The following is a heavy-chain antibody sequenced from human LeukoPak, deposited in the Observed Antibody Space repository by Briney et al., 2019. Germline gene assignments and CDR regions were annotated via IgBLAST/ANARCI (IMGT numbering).Heavy chain of an antibody. CDR1: GFTFSSYA. J-gene: IGHJ6*03. D-gene: IGHD5-12*01. CDR3: ARVLRSGYDLGYMDV. V-gene: IGHV4-30-2*01. CDR2: IYHSGST. Sequence: LRLSCAASGFTFSSYALSWIRQPPGKGLEWIGYIYHSGSTYYNPSLKSRVTISVDRSKNQFSLKLSSVTAADTAVYYCARVLRSGYDLGYMDVWGKGTTVTVSS.